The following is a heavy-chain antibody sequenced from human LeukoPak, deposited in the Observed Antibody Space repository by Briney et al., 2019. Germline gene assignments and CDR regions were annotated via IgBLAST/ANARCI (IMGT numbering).Heavy chain of an antibody. CDR1: GFTVSSNY. J-gene: IGHJ4*02. V-gene: IGHV3-66*02. CDR3: ARVDMGLFDY. CDR2: IYSGGST. Sequence: PGGSLRLSCAASGFTVSSNYMSWIRQAPGKGLEWVSVIYSGGSTYYADSVKGRFTISRDNSKNTLYLQMNSLRAEDTAVYYCARVDMGLFDYWGQGTLVTVSS. D-gene: IGHD5-24*01.